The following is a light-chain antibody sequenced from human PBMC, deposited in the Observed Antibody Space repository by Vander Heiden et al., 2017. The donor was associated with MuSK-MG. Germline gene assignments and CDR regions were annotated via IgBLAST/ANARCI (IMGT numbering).Light chain of an antibody. V-gene: IGKV3-11*01. J-gene: IGKJ4*01. CDR2: DSS. Sequence: EIVLTQSPATLSLPPGESAILSRRASLSVSNYLASYLQKPGQAPRLLIYDSSNRATGIPARFSSSGSGTDFSLSISSLVPEDSAVYYCHQRSNWALTFGGGTKVELK. CDR1: LSVSNY. CDR3: HQRSNWALT.